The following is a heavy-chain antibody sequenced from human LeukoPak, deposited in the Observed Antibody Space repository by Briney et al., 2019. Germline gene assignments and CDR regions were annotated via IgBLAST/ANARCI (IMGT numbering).Heavy chain of an antibody. Sequence: SETLSLTCAVYGGSFSGYYWSWIRQHPGKGLEWIGYIYYSGSTYYNPSLKSRVTISVDTSKNQFSLKLSSVTAADTAVYYCARARRRDGYKIGSWGQGTLVTVSS. CDR1: GGSFSGYY. V-gene: IGHV4-31*11. D-gene: IGHD5-24*01. CDR3: ARARRRDGYKIGS. J-gene: IGHJ4*02. CDR2: IYYSGST.